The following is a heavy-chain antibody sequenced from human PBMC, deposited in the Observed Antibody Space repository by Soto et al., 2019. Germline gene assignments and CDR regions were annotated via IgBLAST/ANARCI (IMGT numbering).Heavy chain of an antibody. J-gene: IGHJ4*02. Sequence: SETLSLTCTVSGGSISSYYWSWIRQPPGKGLEWIGYIYYSGSTNYNPALKTRVTISVDTSKNQFPLKLSSVTAADTAVYYCARVLRNYVILTGYYGEYAPFDDWGQGTLVTVSS. CDR2: IYYSGST. V-gene: IGHV4-59*01. CDR3: ARVLRNYVILTGYYGEYAPFDD. D-gene: IGHD3-9*01. CDR1: GGSISSYY.